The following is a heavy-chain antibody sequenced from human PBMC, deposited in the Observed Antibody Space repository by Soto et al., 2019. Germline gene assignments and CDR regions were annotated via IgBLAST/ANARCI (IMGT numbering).Heavy chain of an antibody. D-gene: IGHD3-22*01. CDR2: IYYSGST. V-gene: IGHV4-39*01. CDR3: ARLDGGYYDSSGRYCFDY. J-gene: IGHJ4*02. Sequence: LSLTCTVSGGSISSSSYYWGWIRQPPGKGLEWIGSIYYSGSTYYNPSLKSRVTISVDTSKNQFSLKLSSVTAADTAVYYCARLDGGYYDSSGRYCFDYWGQGTLVTVSS. CDR1: GGSISSSSYY.